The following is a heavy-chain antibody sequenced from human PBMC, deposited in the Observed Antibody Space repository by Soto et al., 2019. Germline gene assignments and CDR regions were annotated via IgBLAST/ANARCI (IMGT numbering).Heavy chain of an antibody. D-gene: IGHD3-10*01. CDR3: ATVSGYGSGSRRFDF. J-gene: IGHJ4*02. V-gene: IGHV1-18*01. CDR2: IVGDSGNT. CDR1: GYPLPTYG. Sequence: QVQVMQSGAQLTQPGASVKVSCETSGYPLPTYGLSWVRQAPGQGLEWMGWIVGDSGNTVYAQKFQGRVTMYRDTSTSTGYMELRRLTSDDSALYYCATVSGYGSGSRRFDFGGQGTLVSVSS.